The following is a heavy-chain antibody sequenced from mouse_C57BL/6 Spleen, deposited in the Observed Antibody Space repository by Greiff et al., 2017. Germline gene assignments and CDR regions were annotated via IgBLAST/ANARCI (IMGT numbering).Heavy chain of an antibody. D-gene: IGHD2-5*01. V-gene: IGHV5-6*01. J-gene: IGHJ4*01. CDR2: ISSGGSYT. CDR3: ARQNYSNYGYAVDY. Sequence: EVQLVESGGDLVKPGGSLKLSCAASGFTFSSYGMSWVRQTPDKRLEWVATISSGGSYTYYPDSVKGRFTISRDNAKNTLYLQMSSLKSEDTAMYYCARQNYSNYGYAVDYWGQGTSVTVSS. CDR1: GFTFSSYG.